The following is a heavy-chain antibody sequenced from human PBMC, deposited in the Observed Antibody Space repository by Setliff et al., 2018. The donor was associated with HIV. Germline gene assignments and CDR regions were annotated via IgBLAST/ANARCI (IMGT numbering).Heavy chain of an antibody. V-gene: IGHV1-8*01. CDR2: LNPNSGNT. CDR1: GYTFTSYD. J-gene: IGHJ6*02. Sequence: ASVQVSCKASGYTFTSYDITWVRQATGQGLEWMGWLNPNSGNTGFTQKFQGRVTMTRNTSISTAYMELSSLRSEDTAVYYCARTQSLGGYYSRGHDYGMDVWGQGTTVTSP. CDR3: ARTQSLGGYYSRGHDYGMDV. D-gene: IGHD3-22*01.